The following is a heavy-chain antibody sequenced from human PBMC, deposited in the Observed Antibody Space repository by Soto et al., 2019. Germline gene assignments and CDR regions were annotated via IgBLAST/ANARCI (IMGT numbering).Heavy chain of an antibody. J-gene: IGHJ5*02. CDR3: ARGAIVVVPAAPSFDP. D-gene: IGHD2-2*01. CDR2: INPNSGGT. V-gene: IGHV1-2*04. CDR1: GYTFTGYY. Sequence: ASVKFSCKASGYTFTGYYMHWVRQAPGQGLEWMGWINPNSGGTNYAQKFQGWVTMTRDTSISTAYMELSRLRSDDTAVYYCARGAIVVVPAAPSFDPWGQGTLVTVS.